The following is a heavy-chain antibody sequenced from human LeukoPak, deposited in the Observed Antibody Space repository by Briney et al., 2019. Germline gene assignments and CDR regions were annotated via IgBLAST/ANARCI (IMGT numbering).Heavy chain of an antibody. V-gene: IGHV3-30*02. CDR3: ARMYYDSSGTTYYYYYMDV. Sequence: GGSLRLSCAASGFTFSSFGMHWVRQAPGKGLEWVAFIRYDGSNKYYADSVKGRFTISRDNSKNSLYLQMNSLRAEDTAVYYCARMYYDSSGTTYYYYYMDVWGKGTTVTISS. J-gene: IGHJ6*03. CDR1: GFTFSSFG. D-gene: IGHD3-22*01. CDR2: IRYDGSNK.